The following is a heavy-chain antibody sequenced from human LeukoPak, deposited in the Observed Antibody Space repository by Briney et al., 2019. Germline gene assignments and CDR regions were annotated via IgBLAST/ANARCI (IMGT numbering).Heavy chain of an antibody. CDR1: GDSVSNNIAT. J-gene: IGHJ4*02. D-gene: IGHD3-16*01. Sequence: SQTLSLTCAISGDSVSNNIATWDWIRLSPSRGLEWLGRTHYSSHWVRDYAESVRGRITIDPDTSKNQFSLLLNSVGPGYSAVYFCARRGDGNSYYDYWGQGILVTVSS. CDR3: ARRGDGNSYYDY. V-gene: IGHV6-1*01. CDR2: THYSSHWVR.